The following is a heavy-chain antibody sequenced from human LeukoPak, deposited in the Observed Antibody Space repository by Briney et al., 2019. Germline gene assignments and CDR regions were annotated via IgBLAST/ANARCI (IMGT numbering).Heavy chain of an antibody. CDR2: IYYSGST. V-gene: IGHV4-59*01. Sequence: SETLSLTCTVSGGSISSYYWSWIRQPPGKGLEWIGYIYYSGSTNYNPSLKSRVTISVDTSKNQFSLKLSSVTAADTAVYYCARADCGGDCYPETIDAFDIWGQGTMVTVSS. CDR1: GGSISSYY. CDR3: ARADCGGDCYPETIDAFDI. J-gene: IGHJ3*02. D-gene: IGHD2-21*02.